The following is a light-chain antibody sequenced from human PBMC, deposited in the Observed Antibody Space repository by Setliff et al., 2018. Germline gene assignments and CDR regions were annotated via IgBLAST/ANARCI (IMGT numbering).Light chain of an antibody. V-gene: IGLV2-14*01. Sequence: QSALTQPASASGSPGQSITISCTGTIADVGYLNYVSWYQQHPGKAPKLIIYEVATRASGVSDRFSGSKSGSTASLTISGVQTEDEADYYCNSYTTSGIILFGGGTKVTVL. CDR1: IADVGYLNY. CDR3: NSYTTSGIIL. CDR2: EVA. J-gene: IGLJ2*01.